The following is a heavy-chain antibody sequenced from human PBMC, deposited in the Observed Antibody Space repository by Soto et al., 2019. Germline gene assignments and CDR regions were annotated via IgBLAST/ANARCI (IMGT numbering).Heavy chain of an antibody. CDR1: LFTFIYYW. Sequence: XLSFGDSLFTFIYYWISWVRQAPVKGLEWVANIEEDGGDRYYVDSVKGRFTISRDNAKNSLYLQMNSLRVEDTAVYYCARDNVRDYGGNAGFDYWGQGTLVTVFS. CDR3: ARDNVRDYGGNAGFDY. V-gene: IGHV3-7*01. J-gene: IGHJ4*02. CDR2: IEEDGGDR. D-gene: IGHD4-17*01.